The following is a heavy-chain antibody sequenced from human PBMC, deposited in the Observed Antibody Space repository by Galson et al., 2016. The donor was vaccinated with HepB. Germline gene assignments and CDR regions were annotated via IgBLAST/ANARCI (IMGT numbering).Heavy chain of an antibody. CDR3: ASNWELPFDF. CDR1: GPSLNSTPHY. Sequence: SETLSLTCTVFGPSLNSTPHYWTWVRQPPGKGLDWIGSIYYSGGAYYSPSLKSRILISVDTSQTHFSLKLTSVTAADTAVYYCASNWELPFDFWGQGLLATVSS. J-gene: IGHJ4*02. D-gene: IGHD3-10*01. CDR2: IYYSGGA. V-gene: IGHV4-39*07.